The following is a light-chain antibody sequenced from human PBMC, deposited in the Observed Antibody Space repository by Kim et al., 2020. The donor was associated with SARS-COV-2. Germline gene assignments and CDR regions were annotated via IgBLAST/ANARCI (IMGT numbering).Light chain of an antibody. CDR2: GTS. V-gene: IGKV1-5*03. CDR1: QGISHW. J-gene: IGKJ1*01. Sequence: ASLGARVTISCRGSQGISHWLAWYKQTSGKAPKVIIYGTSDLESGVPSRFSGSGSGTQFTLTITSLQPDDFAIYYCQQYDEYPWTFGQGTKVDIK. CDR3: QQYDEYPWT.